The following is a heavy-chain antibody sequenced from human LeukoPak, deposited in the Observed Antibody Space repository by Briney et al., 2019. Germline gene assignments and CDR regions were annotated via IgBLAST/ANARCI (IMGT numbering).Heavy chain of an antibody. D-gene: IGHD5-18*01. CDR3: AREGIHPKGGFDY. V-gene: IGHV4-59*01. Sequence: SETLSLTCTVSGGSISSYYWSWIRQPPGKGLEWIGYIYYSGSTNYNPSLKSRVTIAVDTSKNQFSLKLSSVTAADTAVYYCAREGIHPKGGFDYWGQGTLVTVSS. CDR1: GGSISSYY. CDR2: IYYSGST. J-gene: IGHJ4*02.